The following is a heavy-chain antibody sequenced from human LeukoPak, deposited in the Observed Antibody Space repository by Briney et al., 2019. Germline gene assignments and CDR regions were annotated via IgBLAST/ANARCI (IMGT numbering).Heavy chain of an antibody. V-gene: IGHV4-38-2*02. J-gene: IGHJ3*02. CDR1: GYSISSGYY. CDR3: AILTYYYDSSGLGPSYAFDI. Sequence: PSETLSLTCTVSGYSISSGYYWGWIRQPPGKGLEWIGSIYHSGSTYYNPSLKSRVTISVDTSKNQFSLKLSSVTAADTAVYYCAILTYYYDSSGLGPSYAFDIWGQGTMVTVSS. D-gene: IGHD3-22*01. CDR2: IYHSGST.